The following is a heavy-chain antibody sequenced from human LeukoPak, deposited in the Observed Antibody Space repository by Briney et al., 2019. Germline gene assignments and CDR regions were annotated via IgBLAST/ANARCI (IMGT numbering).Heavy chain of an antibody. CDR2: IKSNSNGGTT. V-gene: IGHV3-15*01. CDR3: TSTLGY. Sequence: GGSLRLSCAASGFTFSNVWLMWARQAPGKGLEWVGRIKSNSNGGTTDYAAPVKGRFTISRDDSKSTLYLQMDSLKTEDTAMYYCTSTLGYWGQGTLVIVSS. J-gene: IGHJ4*02. D-gene: IGHD2-15*01. CDR1: GFTFSNVW.